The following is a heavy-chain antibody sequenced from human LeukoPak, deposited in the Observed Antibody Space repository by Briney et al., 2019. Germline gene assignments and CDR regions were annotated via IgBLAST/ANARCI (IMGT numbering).Heavy chain of an antibody. CDR3: ASAPDSSGYYLGWTDY. J-gene: IGHJ4*02. V-gene: IGHV4-59*08. CDR1: GGSISSYY. Sequence: SETLSLTCTVSGGSISSYYWSWIRQPPGKGLEWIGYIYYSGSTNYNPSLKSRVTISVDTSKNQFSLKLSSVTAADTAVYYCASAPDSSGYYLGWTDYWGQGTLVIVSS. CDR2: IYYSGST. D-gene: IGHD3-22*01.